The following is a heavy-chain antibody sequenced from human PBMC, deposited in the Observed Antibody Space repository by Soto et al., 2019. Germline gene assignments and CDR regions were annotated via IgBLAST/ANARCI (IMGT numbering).Heavy chain of an antibody. V-gene: IGHV1-69*06. CDR3: ANLGTFGGVIVPTSLDY. CDR1: GGTFSSYA. Sequence: QVQLVQSGAEVKKPGSSVKVSCKASGGTFSSYAISWVRQAPGQGLEWMGGIIPIFGTANYAQKFQGRVTITADKSTSTAYMELSSLRSEDTAVYYCANLGTFGGVIVPTSLDYWGQGTLVTVSS. D-gene: IGHD3-16*02. J-gene: IGHJ4*02. CDR2: IIPIFGTA.